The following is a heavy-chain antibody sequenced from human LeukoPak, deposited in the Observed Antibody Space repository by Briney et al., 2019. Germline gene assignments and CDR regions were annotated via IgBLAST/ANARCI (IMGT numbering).Heavy chain of an antibody. CDR2: IIPIFGTA. Sequence: GASVKVSCKASGGTFSSYAISWVRQAPGQGLEWMGGIIPIFGTANYAQKFQGRVTVTADESTSTAYMELSSLRSEGTAVYYCARDRIAVAGTVLDYWGQGTLVTVSS. CDR1: GGTFSSYA. CDR3: ARDRIAVAGTVLDY. J-gene: IGHJ4*02. V-gene: IGHV1-69*13. D-gene: IGHD6-19*01.